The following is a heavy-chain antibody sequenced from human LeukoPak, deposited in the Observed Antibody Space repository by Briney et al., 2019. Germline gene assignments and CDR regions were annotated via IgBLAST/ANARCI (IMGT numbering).Heavy chain of an antibody. D-gene: IGHD6-13*01. CDR3: ARLGIGAAAALFDP. Sequence: SETLSLTCTVSGGSISSHYWSRIRQPPGKGLEWIGYIYYSGSTNYNPSLKSRVTISVDTSKNQFSLKLSSVTAADTAVYYCARLGIGAAAALFDPWGQGTLVAVSS. CDR2: IYYSGST. V-gene: IGHV4-59*11. J-gene: IGHJ5*02. CDR1: GGSISSHY.